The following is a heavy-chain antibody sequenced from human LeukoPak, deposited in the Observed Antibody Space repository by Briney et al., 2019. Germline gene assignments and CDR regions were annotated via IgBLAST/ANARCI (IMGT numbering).Heavy chain of an antibody. V-gene: IGHV4-59*01. Sequence: AETLSLTCTVSGGSISSYYWSWIRQPPGKGLEWIGYIYYSGSTNYNPSLKSRVTISVDTSNNQFSLKLSSVTAADTAVYYCARDSSGYRRGSFDYWGQGTLVTVSS. CDR1: GGSISSYY. D-gene: IGHD3-22*01. CDR3: ARDSSGYRRGSFDY. CDR2: IYYSGST. J-gene: IGHJ4*02.